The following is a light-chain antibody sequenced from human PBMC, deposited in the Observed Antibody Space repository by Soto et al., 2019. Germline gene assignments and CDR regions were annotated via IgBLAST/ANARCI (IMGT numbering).Light chain of an antibody. J-gene: IGKJ1*01. Sequence: EIVLTQSPGTLSLSPGERATLSCRASQSISSSHLVWYQQKPGQAPRLLIYGASSRATGIPDRFSGSGSGTDFTLTISRLEPEDFAVYYCQQYGRAPWTFGQGTRVEIK. CDR1: QSISSSH. CDR3: QQYGRAPWT. CDR2: GAS. V-gene: IGKV3-20*01.